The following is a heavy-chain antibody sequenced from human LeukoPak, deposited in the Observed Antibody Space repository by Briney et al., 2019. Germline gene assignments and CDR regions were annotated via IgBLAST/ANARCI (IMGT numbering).Heavy chain of an antibody. J-gene: IGHJ4*02. CDR3: ARGSAAAGQEFDY. CDR2: IYYSGST. V-gene: IGHV4-59*01. D-gene: IGHD6-13*01. CDR1: GGSISSYY. Sequence: SETLSLTCTVSGGSISSYYWSWIRQPPGKGLEWIGYIYYSGSTNYNPSLKSRVTISVDTSKNQFSLKLSSVTAADTAVYYCARGSAAAGQEFDYWGQGTLVTVS.